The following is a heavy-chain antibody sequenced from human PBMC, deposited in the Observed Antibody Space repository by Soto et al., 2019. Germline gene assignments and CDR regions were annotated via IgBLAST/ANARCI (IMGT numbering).Heavy chain of an antibody. J-gene: IGHJ5*02. CDR2: IDVGSGNA. CDR3: AGDPDSHYNDSHASSYP. V-gene: IGHV1-58*01. Sequence: GASVKVSCKTSGFTFSSSAVHWVRQARGHRLQWIGWIDVGSGNANYAQMLQERIGISRDMSTSTAYMELTRLRSDDTAVYYCAGDPDSHYNDSHASSYPWGQGTLVTVSS. D-gene: IGHD3-22*01. CDR1: GFTFSSSA.